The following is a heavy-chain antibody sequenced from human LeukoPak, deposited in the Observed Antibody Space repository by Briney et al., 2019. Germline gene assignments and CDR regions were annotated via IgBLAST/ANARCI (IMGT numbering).Heavy chain of an antibody. Sequence: GGSLRLSCAASGFTFSSYSMNWVRQAPGKGLEWVSSISSSSSYIYYADSVKGRFTNSRDNAKNSLYLQMNSLRAEDTAVYYCASNTLLYSSSSGGWGQGTLVTVSS. CDR1: GFTFSSYS. CDR2: ISSSSSYI. J-gene: IGHJ4*02. V-gene: IGHV3-21*01. D-gene: IGHD6-6*01. CDR3: ASNTLLYSSSSGG.